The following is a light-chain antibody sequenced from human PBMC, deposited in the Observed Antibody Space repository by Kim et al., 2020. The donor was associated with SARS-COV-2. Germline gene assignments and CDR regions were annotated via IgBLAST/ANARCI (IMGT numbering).Light chain of an antibody. CDR1: TCYLGVYNY. CDR3: SSYTSSSTLGV. V-gene: IGLV2-14*03. Sequence: QSALTQPASVSGSPGQSITISCTGTTCYLGVYNYVSWYQQQQGEAPKLVIYDVYKRPSGVSDRFSGSKSGNTASLTISGLQAEDEAVYYCSSYTSSSTLGVFGGGTKVTVL. J-gene: IGLJ3*02. CDR2: DVY.